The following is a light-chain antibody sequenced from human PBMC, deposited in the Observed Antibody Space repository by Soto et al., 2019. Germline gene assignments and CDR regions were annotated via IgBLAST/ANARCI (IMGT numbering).Light chain of an antibody. CDR2: DVS. Sequence: DIQMTQSPSSLSAYVGDRVTITCRASQGITNDLGWYQQKPGKAPKLLIYDVSTLDSGVPSRFSGSASGTEFTLTISSLESDDFATYYCQQYHRYSTFGQGTKVDIK. V-gene: IGKV1-17*01. CDR1: QGITND. CDR3: QQYHRYST. J-gene: IGKJ1*01.